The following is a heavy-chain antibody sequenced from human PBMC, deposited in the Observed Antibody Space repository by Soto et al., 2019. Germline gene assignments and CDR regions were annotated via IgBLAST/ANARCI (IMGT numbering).Heavy chain of an antibody. V-gene: IGHV4-30-4*01. CDR2: IYYSGST. D-gene: IGHD4-4*01. Sequence: SETLSLTCTVSGGSISSGDYYWSWIRQPPGKGLEWIGYIYYSGSTYYNPSLKSRVTILVDTSKNQFSLKLSSVTAADTAVYYCARDSHANSNYLANWFDPWGQGTLVTVS. CDR1: GGSISSGDYY. CDR3: ARDSHANSNYLANWFDP. J-gene: IGHJ5*02.